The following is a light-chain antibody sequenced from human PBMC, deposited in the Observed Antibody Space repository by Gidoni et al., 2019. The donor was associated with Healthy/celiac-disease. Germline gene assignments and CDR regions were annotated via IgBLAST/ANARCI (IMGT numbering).Light chain of an antibody. V-gene: IGKV4-1*01. Sequence: DLLMTQSPASLAVSLGERATINCTSSQSVLYSSNNNNSFAWYQQKPGQPPKLLIYWASTRESGVPDRFSGSGSGKDCTLTSSSLQAEDVAVYYCQKYFNTPRTFGGGTKVEIK. CDR2: WAS. CDR1: QSVLYSSNNNNS. J-gene: IGKJ4*01. CDR3: QKYFNTPRT.